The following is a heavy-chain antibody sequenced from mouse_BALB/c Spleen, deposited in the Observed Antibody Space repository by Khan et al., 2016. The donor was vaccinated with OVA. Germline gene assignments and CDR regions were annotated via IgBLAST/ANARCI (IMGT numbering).Heavy chain of an antibody. CDR1: GFTFSNYG. CDR3: ARRGYDGAWFAY. D-gene: IGHD2-2*01. J-gene: IGHJ3*01. V-gene: IGHV5-6*01. CDR2: ITNGGSYT. Sequence: EVQLVESGGDLVKPGGSLKLSCAASGFTFSNYGMSWVRQTPDKRLEWVATITNGGSYTYYPDSVKGRFTISSDNAKNTLYLQMSSLKSEDTAMYYCARRGYDGAWFAYWGQGTLVTVSA.